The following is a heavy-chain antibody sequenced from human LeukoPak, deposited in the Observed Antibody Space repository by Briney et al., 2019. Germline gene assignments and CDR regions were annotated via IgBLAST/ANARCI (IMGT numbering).Heavy chain of an antibody. D-gene: IGHD3-3*01. Sequence: GASVKVSCKASGYTFTSYGISWVRQAPGQGLEWMVWISAYNGNTNYAQKLQGRVTMTTDTSTSTAYMELRSLRSDDTAVYYCAREGGTTYYDFWSGYYPIDYWGQGTLVTVSS. CDR3: AREGGTTYYDFWSGYYPIDY. CDR2: ISAYNGNT. CDR1: GYTFTSYG. J-gene: IGHJ4*02. V-gene: IGHV1-18*01.